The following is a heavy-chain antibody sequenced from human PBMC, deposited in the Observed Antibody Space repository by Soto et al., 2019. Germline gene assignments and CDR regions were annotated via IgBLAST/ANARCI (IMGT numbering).Heavy chain of an antibody. V-gene: IGHV3-11*03. CDR2: ISSSSTYT. CDR1: GFTFSDYY. CDR3: ARHYGGNSGPLYYYYYGMDV. Sequence: PGGSLRLSCAASGFTFSDYYMSWIRQAPGKGLEWVSYISSSSTYTNYADSVKGRFTISRDNAKNSLYLQMNSLRAEDTAVYYCARHYGGNSGPLYYYYYGMDVWGQGTTVTVSS. J-gene: IGHJ6*02. D-gene: IGHD4-17*01.